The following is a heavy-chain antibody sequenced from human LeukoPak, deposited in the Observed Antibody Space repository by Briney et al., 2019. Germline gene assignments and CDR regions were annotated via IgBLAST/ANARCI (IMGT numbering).Heavy chain of an antibody. J-gene: IGHJ3*02. CDR3: TTRYCNGASCYDDAFDI. CDR2: IKRKTDDGRI. Sequence: GGSLRLSCAASGLTFTNTWMIWVRQAPGKGLEWVGRIKRKTDDGRIDYAAPVKGRFSISRDDSTNTLYLQMNSLKIEDTAVYYCTTRYCNGASCYDDAFDIWGQGTMVTVSS. V-gene: IGHV3-15*01. D-gene: IGHD2-2*01. CDR1: GLTFTNTW.